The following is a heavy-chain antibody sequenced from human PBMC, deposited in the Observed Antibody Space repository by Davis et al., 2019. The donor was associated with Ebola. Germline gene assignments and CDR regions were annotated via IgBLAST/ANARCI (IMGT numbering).Heavy chain of an antibody. J-gene: IGHJ6*02. V-gene: IGHV3-23*01. CDR1: GVSVSSCA. CDR2: IGSDSGT. CDR3: AKDLSPRMGYAMDV. D-gene: IGHD2/OR15-2a*01. Sequence: GESLKISCVVSGVSVSSCAMSWVRQAPGKGPEWASGIGSDSGTHYADSVKGRFTISRDDSKNTVYLQMNSLRAEDTAVYYCAKDLSPRMGYAMDVWGQGTTVTVSS.